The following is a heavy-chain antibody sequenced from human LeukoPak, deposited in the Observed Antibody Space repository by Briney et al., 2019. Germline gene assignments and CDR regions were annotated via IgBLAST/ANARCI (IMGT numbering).Heavy chain of an antibody. CDR1: GGSISSYY. CDR3: ARVGSSSWSNYYYGMDV. D-gene: IGHD6-13*01. V-gene: IGHV4-59*01. CDR2: IYYSGST. J-gene: IGHJ6*02. Sequence: SETLSLTCTVSGGSISSYYWSWIRQPPGKGLEWIGYIYYSGSTNYNPSLKSRVTISVDTSKNQFSLKLGSVTAADTAVYYCARVGSSSWSNYYYGMDVWGQGTTVTVSS.